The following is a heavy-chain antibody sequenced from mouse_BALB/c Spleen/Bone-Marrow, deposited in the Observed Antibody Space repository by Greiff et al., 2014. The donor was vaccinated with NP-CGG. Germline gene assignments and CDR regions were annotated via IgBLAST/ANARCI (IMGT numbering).Heavy chain of an antibody. V-gene: IGHV4-1*02. D-gene: IGHD2-3*01. J-gene: IGHJ3*01. Sequence: DVQLQESGGGLAQPGGSLKLSCAASGFDFSRYSMPWVRQAPGKGLEWIGEINPDSSTKNYTPSLKDKFNISRDNAKNTLYLQMSKVRAEDAAPYYCAKYGSYGGIAYWGQGTLVTVSA. CDR2: INPDSSTK. CDR1: GFDFSRYS. CDR3: AKYGSYGGIAY.